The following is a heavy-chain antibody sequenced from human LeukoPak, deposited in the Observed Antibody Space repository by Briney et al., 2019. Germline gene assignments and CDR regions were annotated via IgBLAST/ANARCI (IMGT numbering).Heavy chain of an antibody. V-gene: IGHV3-33*08. CDR3: ARLSGSFLDY. CDR1: GFTFSRDG. Sequence: GGSLRLSCAASGFTFSRDGMHWVRQAPGKGLKWVAVIWYDGSKKYYADSVEGRFTISRDNSKNTLYLQMNSLRAEDTAMYYCARLSGSFLDYWGQGTLVTVSS. J-gene: IGHJ4*02. CDR2: IWYDGSKK. D-gene: IGHD1-26*01.